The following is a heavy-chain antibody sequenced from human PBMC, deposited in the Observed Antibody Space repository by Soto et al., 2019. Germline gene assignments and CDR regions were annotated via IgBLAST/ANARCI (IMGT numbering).Heavy chain of an antibody. J-gene: IGHJ4*02. V-gene: IGHV3-33*01. CDR3: VRGDNWNDEASDY. Sequence: QVQLVESGGGVVQPGESLRLSCAASGFMFSNHGMHWVRQAPGKGLEWVAVIWSDGNNKYYADSVKGRFTISRDNSKNTAYLQMNSLSAEDTAVYYCVRGDNWNDEASDYWGQGTLVTVSS. CDR2: IWSDGNNK. CDR1: GFMFSNHG. D-gene: IGHD1-1*01.